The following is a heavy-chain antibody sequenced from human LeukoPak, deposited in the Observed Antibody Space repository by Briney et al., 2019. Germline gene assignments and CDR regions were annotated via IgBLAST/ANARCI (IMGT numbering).Heavy chain of an antibody. CDR3: ARDSGTSSGYLDP. V-gene: IGHV3-33*01. CDR2: IWYDGSNK. Sequence: GGFLRLSCAASGFTFSSYGMHWVRQAPGKGLEWVAVIWYDGSNKYYADSVKGRFTISRDNSKNTLYLQMNSLRAEDTAVYYCARDSGTSSGYLDPWGQGTLVTVSS. CDR1: GFTFSSYG. D-gene: IGHD3-22*01. J-gene: IGHJ5*02.